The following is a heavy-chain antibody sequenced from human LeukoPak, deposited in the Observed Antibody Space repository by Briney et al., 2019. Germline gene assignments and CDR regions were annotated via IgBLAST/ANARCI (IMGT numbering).Heavy chain of an antibody. CDR3: VRREAGGSNSWFYFDY. CDR1: GFTFNTYW. J-gene: IGHJ4*02. V-gene: IGHV3-74*03. Sequence: GGSLRLSRAASGFTFNTYWMHWVRQAPGGGLVWIALISSDGTYSAYADSVKGRFTISRDNAKNTVYLQMNSLSAEDTAMYYCVRREAGGSNSWFYFDYWGQGTLVSVSS. CDR2: ISSDGTYS. D-gene: IGHD6-13*01.